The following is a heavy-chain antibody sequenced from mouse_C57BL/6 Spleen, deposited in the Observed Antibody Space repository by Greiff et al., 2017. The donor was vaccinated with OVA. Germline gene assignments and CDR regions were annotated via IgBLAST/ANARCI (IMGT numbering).Heavy chain of an antibody. CDR3: ARGGDGYYDAMDY. J-gene: IGHJ4*01. CDR1: GYSITSGYY. CDR2: ISYDGSN. V-gene: IGHV3-6*01. D-gene: IGHD2-3*01. Sequence: ESGPGLVKPSQSLSLTCSVTGYSITSGYYWNWIRQFPGNKLEWMGYISYDGSNNYNPSLKNRISITRDTSKNQFFLKLNSVTTEDTATYDCARGGDGYYDAMDYWGQGTSVTVSS.